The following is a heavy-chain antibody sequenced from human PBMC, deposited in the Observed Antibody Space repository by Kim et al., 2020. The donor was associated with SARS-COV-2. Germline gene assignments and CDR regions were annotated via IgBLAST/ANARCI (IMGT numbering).Heavy chain of an antibody. Sequence: GGSLRLSCAASGFTFSSYGMHWVRQAPGKGLEWVAVIWYDGSNKYYADSVKGRFTISRDNSKNTLYLQMNSLRAEDTAVYYCARDLRRLGIVATITRGYYYYGMDVWGQGTTVTVSS. V-gene: IGHV3-33*01. CDR3: ARDLRRLGIVATITRGYYYYGMDV. CDR1: GFTFSSYG. D-gene: IGHD5-12*01. J-gene: IGHJ6*02. CDR2: IWYDGSNK.